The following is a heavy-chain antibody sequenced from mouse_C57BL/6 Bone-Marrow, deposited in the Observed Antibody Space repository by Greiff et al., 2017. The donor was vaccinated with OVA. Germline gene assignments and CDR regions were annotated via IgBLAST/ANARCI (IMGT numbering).Heavy chain of an antibody. D-gene: IGHD1-1*01. CDR1: GYAFSSSW. CDR2: IYPGDGDT. Sequence: VKLMESGPELVKPGASVKISCKASGYAFSSSWMNWVKQRPGKGLEWIGRIYPGDGDTNYNGKFKGKATLTADKSSSTAYMQLSSLTSEDSAVYFCTITMDYWGQGTSVTVSS. J-gene: IGHJ4*01. V-gene: IGHV1-82*01. CDR3: TITMDY.